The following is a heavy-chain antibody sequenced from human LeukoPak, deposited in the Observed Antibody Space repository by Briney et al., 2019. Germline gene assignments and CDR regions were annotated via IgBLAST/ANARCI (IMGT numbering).Heavy chain of an antibody. CDR2: VSAYNGDS. D-gene: IGHD3-10*01. Sequence: ASVKVSCKASGYVFTDFGISWVRQAPGQGPEWMGWVSAYNGDSNYAQNFPGRVTMTTDTSANTAYLELRSLRSNDTAVFYCARDSGTMVPNQGIFFDYWGQGTLVTVSS. V-gene: IGHV1-18*01. CDR3: ARDSGTMVPNQGIFFDY. J-gene: IGHJ4*02. CDR1: GYVFTDFG.